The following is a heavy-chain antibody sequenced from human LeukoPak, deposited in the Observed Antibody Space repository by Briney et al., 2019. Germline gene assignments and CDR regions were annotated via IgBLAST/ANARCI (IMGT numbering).Heavy chain of an antibody. V-gene: IGHV4-39*01. CDR3: ARVRMATISLDL. Sequence: SETLSLTCTVSAGSISSSSYYWGWIRQPPGKGLEWIGSIFYSGSTYYNPSLKSRATISVDTSKNQFSLRLSSVTAADTAVYYCARVRMATISLDLWGRGTLVTVSS. CDR1: AGSISSSSYY. D-gene: IGHD5-24*01. CDR2: IFYSGST. J-gene: IGHJ2*01.